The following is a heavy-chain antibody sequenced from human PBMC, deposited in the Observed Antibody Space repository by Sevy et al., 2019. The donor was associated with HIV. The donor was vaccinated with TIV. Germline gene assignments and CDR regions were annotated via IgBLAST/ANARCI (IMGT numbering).Heavy chain of an antibody. D-gene: IGHD3-22*01. Sequence: GSLRLSCAASGITFKNYAMNWVRQAPGKGLNWVSSIFGSGGTTYYTDSVRGRFTISRDTSKNTLFLQMNSLRTEDTALYYCAGGRFDSSGSFDAFDIWGQGTMVTVSS. CDR2: IFGSGGTT. CDR1: GITFKNYA. J-gene: IGHJ3*02. V-gene: IGHV3-23*01. CDR3: AGGRFDSSGSFDAFDI.